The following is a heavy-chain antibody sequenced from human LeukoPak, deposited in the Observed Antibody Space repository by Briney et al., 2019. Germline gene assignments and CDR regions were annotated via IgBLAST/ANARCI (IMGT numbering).Heavy chain of an antibody. CDR3: ARGPAPWYFDL. CDR1: GGSIGNYY. Sequence: TASETLSLTCTVSGGSIGNYYWSWIRQPPGKGLEWIGYIYYSGSTSYNPSLKSRVTISVDTSKNQFSLKLNSVTAADTAVYYCARGPAPWYFDLWGRGTLVTVSS. D-gene: IGHD2-2*01. V-gene: IGHV4-59*01. CDR2: IYYSGST. J-gene: IGHJ2*01.